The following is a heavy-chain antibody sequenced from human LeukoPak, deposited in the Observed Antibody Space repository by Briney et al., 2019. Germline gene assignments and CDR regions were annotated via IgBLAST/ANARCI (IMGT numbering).Heavy chain of an antibody. J-gene: IGHJ6*03. V-gene: IGHV4-39*01. Sequence: SETLSLTCTVSGDSISNIDYYWGWIRQPPGKGLEWIGTIYYSGRTFYNPSLKSRVTISVDTSKNQFSLKLTSVTAADTAVYYCARLQGEQWLSPYYHYMDVWGKGTTVTAPS. D-gene: IGHD6-19*01. CDR1: GDSISNIDYY. CDR3: ARLQGEQWLSPYYHYMDV. CDR2: IYYSGRT.